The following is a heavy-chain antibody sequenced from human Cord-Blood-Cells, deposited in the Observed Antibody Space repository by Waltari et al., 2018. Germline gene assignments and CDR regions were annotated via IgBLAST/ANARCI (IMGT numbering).Heavy chain of an antibody. D-gene: IGHD2-2*02. Sequence: VQLMESGGGVVQTGTSSRLSCAASGFTSSSYGMPWVHHAPGKGLEWVAVIWYDGSKKYYADSVKGRFTITRDNSKNTLYLQMNSLRAEDTAVYYCARGGDIVVVPAAIGDAFDIWGQGTMVTVSS. J-gene: IGHJ3*02. CDR2: IWYDGSKK. CDR3: ARGGDIVVVPAAIGDAFDI. CDR1: GFTSSSYG. V-gene: IGHV3-33*01.